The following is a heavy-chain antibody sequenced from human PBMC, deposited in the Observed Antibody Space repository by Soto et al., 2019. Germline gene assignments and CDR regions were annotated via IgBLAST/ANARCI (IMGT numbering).Heavy chain of an antibody. D-gene: IGHD4-17*01. CDR2: IYYSGST. J-gene: IGHJ4*02. V-gene: IGHV4-61*01. Sequence: SETLSLTCTVSGGSVSSGSYYWSWIRQPPGKGLEWIGYIYYSGSTNYNPSLKSRVTISVDTSKNQFSLKLSSVTAADTAVYYCARGSHDGDYGFDYWGQGTLVTVSS. CDR3: ARGSHDGDYGFDY. CDR1: GGSVSSGSYY.